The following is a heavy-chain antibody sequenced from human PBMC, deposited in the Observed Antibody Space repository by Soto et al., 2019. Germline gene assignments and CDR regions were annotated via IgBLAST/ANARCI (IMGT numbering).Heavy chain of an antibody. CDR2: IYYSGST. J-gene: IGHJ4*02. V-gene: IGHV4-39*01. CDR3: ATGYEYYDSSGYYSGQLDY. Sequence: QLQLQESGPGLVKPSETLSLTCTVSGGSISSSSYYWGWIRQPPGKGLEWIGSIYYSGSTYYNPSLTSRVTISVDTSKNQFSLKLRSVPAADTAVYYCATGYEYYDSSGYYSGQLDYWGQGTLVTVSS. CDR1: GGSISSSSYY. D-gene: IGHD3-22*01.